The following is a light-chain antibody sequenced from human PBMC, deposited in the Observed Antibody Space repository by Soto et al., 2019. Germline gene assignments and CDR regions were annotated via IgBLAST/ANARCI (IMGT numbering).Light chain of an antibody. CDR3: QQSYRTPT. V-gene: IGKV1-39*01. CDR1: QTIDIC. J-gene: IGKJ5*01. CDR2: GAS. Sequence: DIQMTQSPSTLSASVGDRVTITCRSSQTIDICLNWYQQKPGKAPKLLIYGASTLQSGVPSRFSGSGSGTDYTLTISSLQPEDFATYYCQQSYRTPTFGQGTRLEI.